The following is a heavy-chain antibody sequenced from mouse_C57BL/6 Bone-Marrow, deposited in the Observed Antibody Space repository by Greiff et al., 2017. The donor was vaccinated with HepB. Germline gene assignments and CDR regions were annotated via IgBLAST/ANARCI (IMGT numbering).Heavy chain of an antibody. Sequence: DVMLVESGPGLVKPSQTVFLTCTVTGISITTGNYRWSWIRQFPGNKLEWIGYIYYSGTITYNPSLTSRTTITRDTPKNQFFLEMNSLTAEDTATYYCARERGVLRFYWYFDVWGTGTTVTVSS. J-gene: IGHJ1*03. CDR1: GISITTGNYR. V-gene: IGHV3-5*01. CDR2: IYYSGTI. D-gene: IGHD1-1*01. CDR3: ARERGVLRFYWYFDV.